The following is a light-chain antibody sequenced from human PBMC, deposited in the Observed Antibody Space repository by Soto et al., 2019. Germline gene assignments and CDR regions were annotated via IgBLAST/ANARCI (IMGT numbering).Light chain of an antibody. Sequence: EIVLTQSPVTLSLSPGERAALFCRASQNVDSSLLAWYQQKPGQAPRLLIDGASSRTIGIPDRFSDSGSGTDFTLIISRLEPEDFAVYYCQQYANLPWTFGLGTKVELK. J-gene: IGKJ1*01. CDR1: QNVDSSL. V-gene: IGKV3-20*01. CDR3: QQYANLPWT. CDR2: GAS.